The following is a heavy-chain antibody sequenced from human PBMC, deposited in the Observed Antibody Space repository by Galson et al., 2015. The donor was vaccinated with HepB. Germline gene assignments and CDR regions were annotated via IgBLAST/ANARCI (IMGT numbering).Heavy chain of an antibody. V-gene: IGHV3-48*01. Sequence: SLRLSCAASGLTFSSYSMNWVRQAPGKGLEWVSYISSSSSTMYYADSVKGRFTISRDNAKNSLYLQMNSLRAEDTAVYYCAREYSGYDRGLDYWGQGTLVTVSS. CDR1: GLTFSSYS. D-gene: IGHD5-12*01. CDR3: AREYSGYDRGLDY. CDR2: ISSSSSTM. J-gene: IGHJ4*02.